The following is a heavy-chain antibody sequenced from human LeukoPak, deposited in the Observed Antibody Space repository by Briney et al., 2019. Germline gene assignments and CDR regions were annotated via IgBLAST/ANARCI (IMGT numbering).Heavy chain of an antibody. D-gene: IGHD1-26*01. Sequence: GGSLRLSCAASGFTFSDYWMHWVRQAPGKGLVWVSRINTDGSFTRYADSVQGRFTISRDTAKNTLFLQMNSLRPEDTAVYYCARETKVGGALQYWGQGILVTVSS. J-gene: IGHJ4*02. CDR3: ARETKVGGALQY. CDR1: GFTFSDYW. CDR2: INTDGSFT. V-gene: IGHV3-74*01.